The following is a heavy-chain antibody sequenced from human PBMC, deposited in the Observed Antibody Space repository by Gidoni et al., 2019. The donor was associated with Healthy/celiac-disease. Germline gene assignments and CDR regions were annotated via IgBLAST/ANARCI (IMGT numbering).Heavy chain of an antibody. V-gene: IGHV3-9*01. CDR2: ISWNSGSI. Sequence: EVQLVESGGGLVQPGRSLRLSCAASGFTFDDYAMHWVRQAPGKGLEWVSGISWNSGSIGYADSVKGRFTISRDNAKNSLYLQMNSLRAEDTALYYCAKGEYGDYVMGAFDIWGQGTMVTVSS. CDR3: AKGEYGDYVMGAFDI. J-gene: IGHJ3*02. D-gene: IGHD4-17*01. CDR1: GFTFDDYA.